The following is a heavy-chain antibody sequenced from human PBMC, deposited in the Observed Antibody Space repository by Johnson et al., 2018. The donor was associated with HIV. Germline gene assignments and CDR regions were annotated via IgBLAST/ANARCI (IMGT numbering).Heavy chain of an antibody. D-gene: IGHD3-22*01. V-gene: IGHV3-13*01. Sequence: VQLVESGGGLVQPGGSLRLSCAASGFTFSSYDMHWVRQATGKGLEWVSAIGSAGDTYYPGSVTGRFTISRENAKNSLYLQMNSLRAGDTAVYYCARVRGLIAFDIWGQGTMVTVSS. CDR2: IGSAGDT. CDR3: ARVRGLIAFDI. J-gene: IGHJ3*02. CDR1: GFTFSSYD.